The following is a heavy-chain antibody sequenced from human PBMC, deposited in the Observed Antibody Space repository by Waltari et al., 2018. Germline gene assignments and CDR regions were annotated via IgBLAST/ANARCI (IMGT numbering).Heavy chain of an antibody. CDR3: ARVRGSYPRGGFDP. CDR2: GNPDSGGT. J-gene: IGHJ5*02. D-gene: IGHD1-26*01. V-gene: IGHV1-2*06. CDR1: GYTFTGYY. Sequence: QVQLVQSGAEVKKPGASVKVSCKASGYTFTGYYMHWVRQAPGQGLRWMGRGNPDSGGTNYAQKFQGRVTMTRDTSISTAYMELSRLRSDDTAVYYCARVRGSYPRGGFDPWGQGTLVTVSS.